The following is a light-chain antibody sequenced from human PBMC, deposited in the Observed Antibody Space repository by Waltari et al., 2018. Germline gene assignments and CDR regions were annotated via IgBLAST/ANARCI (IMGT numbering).Light chain of an antibody. Sequence: QSVLTQPPSVSGAPGQRVTISCTGSSSNIGAGYDVHWYQQLPGTAPKLLIYGNSKRPSGVPDRFSGSKSVTSASLAITGLQAEDEADYYCQSYDSSLSEVVFGGGTKLTVL. J-gene: IGLJ2*01. CDR2: GNS. CDR3: QSYDSSLSEVV. V-gene: IGLV1-40*01. CDR1: SSNIGAGYD.